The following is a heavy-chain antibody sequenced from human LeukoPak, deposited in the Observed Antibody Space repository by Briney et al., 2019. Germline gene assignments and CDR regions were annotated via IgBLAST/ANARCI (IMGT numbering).Heavy chain of an antibody. J-gene: IGHJ4*02. CDR3: ARALRGCYYDSSGYYSFDY. Sequence: ASVKVSCKASGYTFTGYYMHWVRQAPGQGLEWMGWINPNSGGTNYAQKFQGWVTMTRDTSISTAYMELSRLRSDDTAVYYCARALRGCYYDSSGYYSFDYWGQGTLVTVSS. CDR1: GYTFTGYY. CDR2: INPNSGGT. V-gene: IGHV1-2*04. D-gene: IGHD3-22*01.